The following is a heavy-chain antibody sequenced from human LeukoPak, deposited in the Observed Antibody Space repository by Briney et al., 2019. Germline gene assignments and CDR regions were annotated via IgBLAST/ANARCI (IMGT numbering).Heavy chain of an antibody. CDR3: ARVTVSGWYTALDY. Sequence: SGGSLRLSCEASGFTFNNYWMHWVRQVPGEGLVWVSHINSDGSSTSYADSAKGRFTVSRDNAKNTLYLLMSNLRAEDTAVYYCARVTVSGWYTALDYWGQGTLVSVSS. V-gene: IGHV3-74*01. D-gene: IGHD6-19*01. CDR2: INSDGSST. J-gene: IGHJ4*02. CDR1: GFTFNNYW.